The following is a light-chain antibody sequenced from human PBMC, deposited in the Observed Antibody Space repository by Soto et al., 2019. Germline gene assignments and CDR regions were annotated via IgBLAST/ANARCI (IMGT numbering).Light chain of an antibody. CDR3: QRYGSSPET. CDR2: DAS. CDR1: QSVSSSY. V-gene: IGKV3-20*01. Sequence: EIVLTQSPGTLSLSPGERATLSCRASQSVSSSYLAWYQQKPGQAPRLLIYDASSRATGIPDRFSGSGSGTDITLAISRLEPEDLAVDYCQRYGSSPETFGQGTKGEI. J-gene: IGKJ1*01.